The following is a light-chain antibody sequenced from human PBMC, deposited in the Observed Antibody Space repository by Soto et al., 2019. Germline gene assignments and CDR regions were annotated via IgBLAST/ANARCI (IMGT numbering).Light chain of an antibody. CDR3: QQYDSTTRT. V-gene: IGKV3-20*01. CDR1: QSISSSY. CDR2: GAS. J-gene: IGKJ1*01. Sequence: EIVLTQSPGTLSLSPGERATLSCRASQSISSSYLAWYQQEPGQAPRLLLYGASSKAPGIPDRFSGSGSGIDFILTICILEPEDFVVYYCQQYDSTTRTFGQGTKVDIK.